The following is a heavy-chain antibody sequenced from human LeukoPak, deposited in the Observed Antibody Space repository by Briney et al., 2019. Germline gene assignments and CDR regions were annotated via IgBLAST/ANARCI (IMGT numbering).Heavy chain of an antibody. CDR1: GFTFSSYA. Sequence: GRSLRLSCAASGFTFSSYAMHWVRQAPGKGLEWVAVITYDGSNKYYADSVKGRFTISRDNSKNTLYLQMNSLRAEDTAVYYCARRSAYYYDSSGYPFDYWGQGTLVTVSS. CDR2: ITYDGSNK. V-gene: IGHV3-30*04. J-gene: IGHJ4*02. D-gene: IGHD3-22*01. CDR3: ARRSAYYYDSSGYPFDY.